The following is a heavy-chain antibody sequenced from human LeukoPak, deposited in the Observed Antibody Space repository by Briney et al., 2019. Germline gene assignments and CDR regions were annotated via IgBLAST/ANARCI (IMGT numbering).Heavy chain of an antibody. Sequence: SETLSLTCTVSGGSISSYYWSWIRQPPGKGLVWIGYIYYSGSTNYNPSLKSRVTISVDTSKNQFSLKLSSVTAADTAVYYCARRAVFGVVIGHMDAWGKGTTVTVSS. CDR3: ARRAVFGVVIGHMDA. D-gene: IGHD3-3*01. CDR1: GGSISSYY. J-gene: IGHJ6*04. V-gene: IGHV4-59*08. CDR2: IYYSGST.